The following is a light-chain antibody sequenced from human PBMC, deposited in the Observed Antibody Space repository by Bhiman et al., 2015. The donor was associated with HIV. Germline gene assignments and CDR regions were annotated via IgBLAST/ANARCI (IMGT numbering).Light chain of an antibody. CDR3: SSYISGTTHVI. CDR2: DVV. CDR1: SSDGGPHYD. Sequence: QSALAQPAFVSGSPGQAITISCTGLSSDGGPHYDVSWYQQRPGEAPRLIIYDVVQRPSGVSPRFSGSKSGNTASLTISGLQAEDEADYFCSSYISGTTHVIFGGGTHLTVL. V-gene: IGLV2-14*03. J-gene: IGLJ2*01.